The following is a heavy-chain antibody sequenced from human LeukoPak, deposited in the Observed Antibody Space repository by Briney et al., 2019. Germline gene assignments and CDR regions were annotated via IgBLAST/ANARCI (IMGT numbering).Heavy chain of an antibody. D-gene: IGHD3-22*01. CDR1: GVNFDDYA. CDR2: LNWDSRSM. V-gene: IGHV3-9*01. Sequence: PGGSLRLSCAASGVNFDDYAMHWVRQSPGTGLEWVAGLNWDSRSMAYADSVRGRFTISRDNSKNTLYLQMNSLRPEDTAVYYCAKVLSKGGGYYLTDYWGQGTLVTVSS. J-gene: IGHJ4*02. CDR3: AKVLSKGGGYYLTDY.